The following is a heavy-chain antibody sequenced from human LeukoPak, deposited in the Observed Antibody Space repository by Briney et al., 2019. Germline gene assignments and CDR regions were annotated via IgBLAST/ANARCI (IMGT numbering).Heavy chain of an antibody. J-gene: IGHJ4*02. V-gene: IGHV3-53*01. D-gene: IGHD6-13*01. CDR1: GFTVSSNY. CDR2: IYSGGST. Sequence: GGSLRLSCAASGFTVSSNYMSWVRQAPGKGLEWVSVIYSGGSTYYADSVKGRFTISRDNSKNTLYLQMNSLRAEDPAVYYCARDLTYSSSWVNFDYWGQGTLVTVSS. CDR3: ARDLTYSSSWVNFDY.